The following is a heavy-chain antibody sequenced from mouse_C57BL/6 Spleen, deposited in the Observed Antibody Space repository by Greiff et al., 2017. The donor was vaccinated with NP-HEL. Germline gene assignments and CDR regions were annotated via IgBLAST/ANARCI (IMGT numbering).Heavy chain of an antibody. V-gene: IGHV2-9-1*01. D-gene: IGHD1-1*01. CDR3: AREYGSSPHWYFDV. CDR1: GFSLTSYA. J-gene: IGHJ1*03. Sequence: VKVVESGPGLVAPSQSLSITCTVSGFSLTSYAISWVRQPPGKGLEWLGVIWTGGGTNYNSALKSRLSISKDNSKSQVFLKMNSLQTDDTARYYCAREYGSSPHWYFDVWGTGTTVTVSS. CDR2: IWTGGGT.